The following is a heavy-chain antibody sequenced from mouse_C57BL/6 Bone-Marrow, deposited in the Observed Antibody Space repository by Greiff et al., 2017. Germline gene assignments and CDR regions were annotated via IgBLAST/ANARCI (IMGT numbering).Heavy chain of an antibody. CDR1: GFSFNTYA. J-gene: IGHJ2*01. CDR2: IRSKSNNYAT. V-gene: IGHV10-1*01. D-gene: IGHD4-1*01. CDR3: VRGLGRRAFDY. Sequence: EVQRVESGGGLVQPKGSLKLSCAASGFSFNTYAMNWVRQAPGKGLEWVARIRSKSNNYATYYADSVKDRFTISRDDSESMLYLQMNNLKTEDTAMYYCVRGLGRRAFDYWGQGTTLTVSS.